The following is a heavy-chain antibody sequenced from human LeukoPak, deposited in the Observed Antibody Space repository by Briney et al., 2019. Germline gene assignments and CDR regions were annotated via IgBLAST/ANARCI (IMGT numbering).Heavy chain of an antibody. Sequence: GASVKVSCKASGGTFSSYAISWVRQAPGQGLEWMGGIIPIFGTANYAQKFQGRVTITTDESTSTAYMELSSLRSEDTAVYYCATGAFSWDAFDIWGQGTMVTVSS. J-gene: IGHJ3*02. CDR3: ATGAFSWDAFDI. CDR2: IIPIFGTA. CDR1: GGTFSSYA. V-gene: IGHV1-69*05. D-gene: IGHD3-16*01.